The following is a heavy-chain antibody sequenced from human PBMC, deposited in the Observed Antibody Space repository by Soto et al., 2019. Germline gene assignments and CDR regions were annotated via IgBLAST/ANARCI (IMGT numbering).Heavy chain of an antibody. CDR2: IIPIFGTA. V-gene: IGHV1-69*01. J-gene: IGHJ4*02. Sequence: SVKVSCKASGGSFISYAIVWVRQAPGQGLEWMGGIIPIFGTANYAQKFQGRVTITADESTSTAYMELSSLRSEDTAVYYCARDMMITFGGVIALFDWGQGTLVTVSS. CDR3: ARDMMITFGGVIALFD. CDR1: GGSFISYA. D-gene: IGHD3-16*02.